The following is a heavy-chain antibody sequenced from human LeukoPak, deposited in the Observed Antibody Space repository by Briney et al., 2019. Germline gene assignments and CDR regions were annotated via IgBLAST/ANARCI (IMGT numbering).Heavy chain of an antibody. V-gene: IGHV4-34*01. J-gene: IGHJ6*04. Sequence: LETLSLTCAVYGGSFSGYYWSWIRQPPGKGLEWIGEINHSGSTNYNPSLKSRVTISVDTSKNQFSLKLSSVTAADTAVYYCARGQGELLAFVWGKGTTVTVSS. CDR2: INHSGST. D-gene: IGHD3-10*01. CDR1: GGSFSGYY. CDR3: ARGQGELLAFV.